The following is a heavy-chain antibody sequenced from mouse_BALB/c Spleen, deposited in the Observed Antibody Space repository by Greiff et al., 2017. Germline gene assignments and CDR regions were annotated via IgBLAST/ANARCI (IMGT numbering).Heavy chain of an antibody. CDR2: IWSGGST. D-gene: IGHD6-1*01. CDR3: ARNGLSRDYFDY. Sequence: QVQLQQSGPGLVQPSQSLSITCTVSGFSLTSYGVHWVRQSPGKGLEWLGVIWSGGSTDYNAAFISRLSISKDNSKSQVFFKMNSLQADDKAIYYCARNGLSRDYFDYWGQGTTLTVSS. V-gene: IGHV2-4-1*01. CDR1: GFSLTSYG. J-gene: IGHJ2*01.